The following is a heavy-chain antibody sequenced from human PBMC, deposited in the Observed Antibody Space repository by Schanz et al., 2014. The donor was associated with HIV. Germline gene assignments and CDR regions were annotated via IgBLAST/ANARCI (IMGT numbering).Heavy chain of an antibody. V-gene: IGHV3-23*04. Sequence: EVQLVESGGGLVQPGRSLRLSCAASGFTFSSYAMSWVRQAPGKGLEWVSAISGSGGKTYYADSVKGRFTISRDNSRNTLYLQMNTLRAEDTAVYYCAKGYGDYYWYFDLWGRGTLVTVSS. CDR2: ISGSGGKT. J-gene: IGHJ2*01. CDR1: GFTFSSYA. CDR3: AKGYGDYYWYFDL. D-gene: IGHD4-17*01.